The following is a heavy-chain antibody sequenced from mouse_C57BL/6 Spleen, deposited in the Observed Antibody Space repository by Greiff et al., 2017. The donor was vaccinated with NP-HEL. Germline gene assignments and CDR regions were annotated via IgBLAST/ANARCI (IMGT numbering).Heavy chain of an antibody. V-gene: IGHV1-19*01. Sequence: EVQLQQSGPVLVKPGASVKMSCKASGYTFTDYYMNWVKQSHGKSLEWIGVINPYNGGTSYNQKFKGKATLTVDKSSSTAYMELNSLTSEDSAVNYGARGCYDDGSRAMDYWGQGTSVTVSS. J-gene: IGHJ4*01. CDR2: INPYNGGT. CDR1: GYTFTDYY. CDR3: ARGCYDDGSRAMDY. D-gene: IGHD1-1*01.